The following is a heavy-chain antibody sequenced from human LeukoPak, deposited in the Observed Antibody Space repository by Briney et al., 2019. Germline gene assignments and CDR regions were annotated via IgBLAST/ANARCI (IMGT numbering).Heavy chain of an antibody. D-gene: IGHD6-19*01. Sequence: PGGSLRLSCAASGFTFSSYAMSWVRQAPGKGLEWVSAISGGGGSTDYADSVEGRFTISRDNSKNTLYVQMNSLRAEDTAVYYCAKDRRQWLGRGLVNYFDYWGQGTLVTVSS. J-gene: IGHJ4*02. CDR1: GFTFSSYA. V-gene: IGHV3-23*01. CDR3: AKDRRQWLGRGLVNYFDY. CDR2: ISGGGGST.